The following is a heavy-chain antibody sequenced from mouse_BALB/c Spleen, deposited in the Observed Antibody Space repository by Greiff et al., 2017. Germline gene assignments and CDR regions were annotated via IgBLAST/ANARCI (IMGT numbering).Heavy chain of an antibody. CDR3: ARGWGYAMDY. CDR2: INPYNGGT. CDR1: GYSFTGYT. D-gene: IGHD3-3*01. J-gene: IGHJ4*01. V-gene: IGHV1-26*01. Sequence: VQLQQSGSDLVKPGASLKISCKASGYSFTGYTMNWVKQSHGKNLEWIGLINPYNGGTSYNQKFKGKATVTVNKSSSTTYMELLSLTSEDSAVNYYARGWGYAMDYWGQGTSVTVSS.